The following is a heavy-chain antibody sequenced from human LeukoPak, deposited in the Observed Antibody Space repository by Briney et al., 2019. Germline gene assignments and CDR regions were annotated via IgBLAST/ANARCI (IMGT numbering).Heavy chain of an antibody. Sequence: PSETLSLTCTVSGGSISSSSYYWGWIRQPPGKGLEWIGSIYYSGSTYYNPSLKSRVTISVDTSKNQFSLKLSSVTAADTAVYYCASTTDGRVRTFDYRGQGTLVTVSS. CDR2: IYYSGST. CDR3: ASTTDGRVRTFDY. D-gene: IGHD1-1*01. J-gene: IGHJ4*02. V-gene: IGHV4-39*07. CDR1: GGSISSSSYY.